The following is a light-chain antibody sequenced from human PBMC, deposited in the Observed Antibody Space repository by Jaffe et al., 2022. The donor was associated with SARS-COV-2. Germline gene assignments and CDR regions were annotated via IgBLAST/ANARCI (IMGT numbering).Light chain of an antibody. Sequence: DVVMTQSPLSLPVTLGQPASISCRSSQSLVSSDGNTFLNWFQQRPGQSPRRLIYQVSNRDSGVPDRFSGSGSGTDFTLKISRVEAEDVGVYYCMQGTHWPMYTFGQGTKLEIK. J-gene: IGKJ2*01. CDR1: QSLVSSDGNTF. CDR3: MQGTHWPMYT. CDR2: QVS. V-gene: IGKV2-30*01.